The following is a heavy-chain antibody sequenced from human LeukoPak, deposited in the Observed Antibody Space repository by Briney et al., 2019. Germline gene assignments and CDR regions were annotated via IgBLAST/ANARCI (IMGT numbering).Heavy chain of an antibody. CDR3: ARGDFWSGNWFDP. CDR2: IVPIFGTA. J-gene: IGHJ5*02. CDR1: GGTFSSYA. D-gene: IGHD3-3*01. V-gene: IGHV1-69*05. Sequence: SVKVSCKASGGTFSSYAISWVRQAPGQGLEWMGRIVPIFGTANYAQKFQGRVTITTDESTSTAYMELSSLRSEDTAVYYCARGDFWSGNWFDPWGQGTLVTVSS.